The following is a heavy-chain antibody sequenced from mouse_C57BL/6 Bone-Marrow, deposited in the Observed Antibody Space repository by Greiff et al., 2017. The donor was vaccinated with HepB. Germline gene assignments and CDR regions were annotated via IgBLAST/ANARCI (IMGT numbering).Heavy chain of an antibody. Sequence: QVQLKQSGPGILQPSQTLSLTCSFSGFSLSTSNMGIGWIRQPSGKGLEWLAHIWWNDDKYYNPSLKSRLTISKDTSNNQLFLKITSVDTADTATYSCAQIPSYGSSYFDYWGQGTTLTVSS. CDR2: IWWNDDK. CDR3: AQIPSYGSSYFDY. CDR1: GFSLSTSNMG. J-gene: IGHJ2*01. D-gene: IGHD1-1*01. V-gene: IGHV8-5*01.